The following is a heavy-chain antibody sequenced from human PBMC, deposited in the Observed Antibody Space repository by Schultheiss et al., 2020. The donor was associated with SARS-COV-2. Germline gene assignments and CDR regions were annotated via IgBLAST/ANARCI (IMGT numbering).Heavy chain of an antibody. V-gene: IGHV4-59*12. CDR3: ARTNWGNMDV. J-gene: IGHJ6*03. D-gene: IGHD3-16*01. CDR1: GGSFSGYY. Sequence: SETLSLTCAVYGGSFSGYYWSWIRQPPGKGLEWIGYIYYSGSTNYNPSLKSRVTISVDTSKNQFSLKLSSVTAADTAVYYCARTNWGNMDVWGKGTTVTVSS. CDR2: IYYSGST.